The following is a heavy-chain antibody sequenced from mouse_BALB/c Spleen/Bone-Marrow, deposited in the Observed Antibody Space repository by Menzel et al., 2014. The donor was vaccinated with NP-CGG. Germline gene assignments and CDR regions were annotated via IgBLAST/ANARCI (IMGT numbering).Heavy chain of an antibody. CDR1: GFDFSRYW. CDR2: INPDSSTI. J-gene: IGHJ2*01. D-gene: IGHD1-1*01. Sequence: EAHLGASGGGLVQPGGSLKLSCAASGFDFSRYWMSWVRQAPGKGLEWIGEINPDSSTINYTPSLKDKFIISRDNAKNTLYLQMSKVRSEDTALYYCARQGYYGRSDYWGQGTTLTVSS. V-gene: IGHV4-1*02. CDR3: ARQGYYGRSDY.